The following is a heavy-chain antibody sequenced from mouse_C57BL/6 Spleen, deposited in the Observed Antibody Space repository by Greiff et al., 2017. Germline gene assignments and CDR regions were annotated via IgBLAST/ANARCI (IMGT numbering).Heavy chain of an antibody. V-gene: IGHV1-22*01. Sequence: VQLKESGPELVKPGASVKMSCKASGYTFTDYNMHWVKQSHGTSLEWIGYINPNNGGTSYNQKFKGKATLTVNKSSSTAYMELRSLTSEDSAVYYCARDHYSNFAYWGQGTLVTVSA. CDR2: INPNNGGT. CDR3: ARDHYSNFAY. D-gene: IGHD2-5*01. CDR1: GYTFTDYN. J-gene: IGHJ3*01.